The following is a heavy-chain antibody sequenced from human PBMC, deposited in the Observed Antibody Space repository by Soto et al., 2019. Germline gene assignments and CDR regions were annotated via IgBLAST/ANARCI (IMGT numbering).Heavy chain of an antibody. Sequence: PGGSLRLSCAASGFSFSSYAMHWVRQAPGKGLEWVAVISYDGSNKYYADSVKGRFTISRDNSKNTLYLQMNSLRAEDTAVYYCARDSSSWYGGGFDYWGQVTLVTV. CDR2: ISYDGSNK. D-gene: IGHD6-13*01. CDR1: GFSFSSYA. J-gene: IGHJ4*02. V-gene: IGHV3-30-3*01. CDR3: ARDSSSWYGGGFDY.